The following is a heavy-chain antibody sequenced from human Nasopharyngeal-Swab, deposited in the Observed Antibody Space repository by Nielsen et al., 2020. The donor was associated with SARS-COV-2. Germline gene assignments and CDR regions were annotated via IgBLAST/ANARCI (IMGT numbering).Heavy chain of an antibody. CDR3: TRAFGLERPWSDAFDI. D-gene: IGHD1-1*01. V-gene: IGHV3-49*03. J-gene: IGHJ3*02. CDR1: GFTFGDYA. CDR2: IRSKAYGGTT. Sequence: GESLKISCTASGFTFGDYAMSWFRQAPGKGLEWVGFIRSKAYGGTTEYAASVKGRFTISRDDSKSIAYLQMNSLKTEDTAVYYCTRAFGLERPWSDAFDIWGQGKMVTVSS.